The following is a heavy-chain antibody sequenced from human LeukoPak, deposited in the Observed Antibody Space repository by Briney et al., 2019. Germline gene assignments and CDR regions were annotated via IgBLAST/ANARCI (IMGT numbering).Heavy chain of an antibody. D-gene: IGHD3-9*01. J-gene: IGHJ4*02. Sequence: GGSLRLSCAASGFTFSSYGMHWVRQAPGKGLEWVAVISYDGSNKYYADSVKGRFTISRDNSKNTLYLQMNSLRAEDTAIYYCANGPHYQILTGFYKVRSHLDYWGQGTLVTVSS. V-gene: IGHV3-30*18. CDR1: GFTFSSYG. CDR3: ANGPHYQILTGFYKVRSHLDY. CDR2: ISYDGSNK.